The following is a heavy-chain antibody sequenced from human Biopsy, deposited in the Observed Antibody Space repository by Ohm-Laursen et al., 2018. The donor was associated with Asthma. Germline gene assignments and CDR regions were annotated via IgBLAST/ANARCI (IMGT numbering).Heavy chain of an antibody. CDR1: GFSFSNFA. CDR3: VRDGTDDAFDI. V-gene: IGHV3-30*01. D-gene: IGHD1-1*01. J-gene: IGHJ3*02. Sequence: TLSLTCAASGFSFSNFAIHWVRQAPGKGLEWVGVISKDASTQDYADSAKGRFTMARDNSKNTLDLQMNSLREEDTAVYYCVRDGTDDAFDIWGQGTVVSVSS. CDR2: ISKDASTQ.